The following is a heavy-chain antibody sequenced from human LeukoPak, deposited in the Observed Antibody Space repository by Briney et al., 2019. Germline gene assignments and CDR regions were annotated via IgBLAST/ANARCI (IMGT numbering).Heavy chain of an antibody. V-gene: IGHV3-30-3*01. CDR2: ISYDGSNK. Sequence: GGSLRLSCAASGFTFSSYAMHWVRQAPGKGLEWVAVISYDGSNKYYADSVKGRFTISRDNSKNTLYLQMNSLRAEDTAVYYCARVKARDGYKRYPDYWGQGTLVTVSS. J-gene: IGHJ4*02. D-gene: IGHD5-24*01. CDR3: ARVKARDGYKRYPDY. CDR1: GFTFSSYA.